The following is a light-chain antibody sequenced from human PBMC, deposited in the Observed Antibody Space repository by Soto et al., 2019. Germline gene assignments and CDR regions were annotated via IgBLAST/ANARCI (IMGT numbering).Light chain of an antibody. CDR2: LNSDGSH. CDR3: QTWGTGLYVV. CDR1: SGHSNYA. V-gene: IGLV4-69*01. J-gene: IGLJ2*01. Sequence: QLVLTQSPSASASLGASVKLTCTLSSGHSNYAIAWHQQQPEKGPRYLMKLNSDGSHSKGDGIPDRFSGSSSGAERYLTISSLQSEDGADYYCQTWGTGLYVVFGGGTKVTVL.